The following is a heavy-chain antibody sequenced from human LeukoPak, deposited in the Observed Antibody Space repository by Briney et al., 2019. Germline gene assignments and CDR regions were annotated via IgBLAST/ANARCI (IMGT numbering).Heavy chain of an antibody. CDR2: IYSGGST. CDR3: AREGTTVTTPKGHYYYYGMDV. CDR1: GFTVSSNY. Sequence: GGSLRLSCAASGFTVSSNYMSWVRQAPGKGLEWVSVIYSGGSTYYADSVKGRFTISRDNSKNTLYLQMNSLRAEDTAVYYCAREGTTVTTPKGHYYYYGMDVWGKGTTVSVS. D-gene: IGHD4-17*01. J-gene: IGHJ6*04. V-gene: IGHV3-53*01.